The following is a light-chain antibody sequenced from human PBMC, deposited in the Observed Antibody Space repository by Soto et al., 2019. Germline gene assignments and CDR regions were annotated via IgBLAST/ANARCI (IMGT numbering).Light chain of an antibody. Sequence: QSVLTQPPSASGTPGQRVTLSCYGSHSNIGSHTVNWYQHFPGTAPKLVVYANDRRPSGVSDRFSGSRSDTSASLAISGLQAADEADYFCSAWDGSLNGPVFGTGTKLTVL. CDR3: SAWDGSLNGPV. CDR1: HSNIGSHT. V-gene: IGLV1-44*01. J-gene: IGLJ1*01. CDR2: AND.